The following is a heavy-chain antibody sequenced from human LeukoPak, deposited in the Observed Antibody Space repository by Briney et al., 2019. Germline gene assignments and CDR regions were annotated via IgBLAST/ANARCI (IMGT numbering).Heavy chain of an antibody. J-gene: IGHJ4*02. CDR3: AKETSPYSDSYFDY. CDR1: GFTFSAYA. Sequence: GRSLRLSCAASGFTFSAYAMHWVRQAPGKGLESVALMWYDGSVKYYADSVKGRFTISRDNSKNTLYLQVNSLRAEDTAVYYCAKETSPYSDSYFDYWGQGTLVTVSS. D-gene: IGHD1-26*01. CDR2: MWYDGSVK. V-gene: IGHV3-33*06.